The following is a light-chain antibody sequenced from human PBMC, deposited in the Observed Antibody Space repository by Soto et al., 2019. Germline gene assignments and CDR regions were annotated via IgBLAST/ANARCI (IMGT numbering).Light chain of an antibody. CDR2: EVS. Sequence: QSVLTQPPSVSGSPGHSVTISCTGTSSDVGSYNRVSWYQQPPGTAPKLMIYEVSNRPSGVPDRFSGSKSGNTASLTISGLQAEDEADYYCSSYTSSIDVVFGGGTKVTV. CDR1: SSDVGSYNR. CDR3: SSYTSSIDVV. J-gene: IGLJ2*01. V-gene: IGLV2-18*02.